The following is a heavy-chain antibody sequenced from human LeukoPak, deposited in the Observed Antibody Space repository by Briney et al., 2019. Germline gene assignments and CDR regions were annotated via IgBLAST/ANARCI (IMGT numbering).Heavy chain of an antibody. D-gene: IGHD6-19*01. Sequence: GRSLRLSCAASGFTFSSYAMHWVRQAPGKGLEWVAVISYDGSNKYYADSVKGRFTISRDNSKNTLYLQMNSLRAEDTAVYYCASSGGSLYWYFDLWGRGTLVTVSS. V-gene: IGHV3-30-3*01. CDR2: ISYDGSNK. CDR3: ASSGGSLYWYFDL. J-gene: IGHJ2*01. CDR1: GFTFSSYA.